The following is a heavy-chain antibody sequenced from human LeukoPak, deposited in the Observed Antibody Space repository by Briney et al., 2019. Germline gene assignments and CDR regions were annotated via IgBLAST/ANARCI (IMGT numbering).Heavy chain of an antibody. CDR3: ARGKGYYYGSGSYYNY. Sequence: PSETLSLTCAVCGGSFSGYYWSWIRQPPGKGLEWIGEINHSGSTNYNPSLKSRVTISVDTSKNQFSLKLSSVTAADTAVYYCARGKGYYYGSGSYYNYWGQGTLVTVSS. CDR1: GGSFSGYY. CDR2: INHSGST. V-gene: IGHV4-34*01. D-gene: IGHD3-10*01. J-gene: IGHJ4*02.